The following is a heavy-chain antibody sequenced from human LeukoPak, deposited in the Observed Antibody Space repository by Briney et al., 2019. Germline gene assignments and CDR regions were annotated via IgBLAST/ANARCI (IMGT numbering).Heavy chain of an antibody. CDR2: ISSSGST. CDR3: ARVPAGVAATRLPLWFDP. V-gene: IGHV4-31*03. J-gene: IGHJ5*02. CDR1: RGSISSGGFY. Sequence: PSQTLSLTCSVSRGSISSGGFYWSWIRQHPGRGLEWIGYISSSGSTYYNPSLKSRVTISVDTSKNQFSLKLSSVTAADTAVYYCARVPAGVAATRLPLWFDPWGQGTLVTVSS. D-gene: IGHD2-15*01.